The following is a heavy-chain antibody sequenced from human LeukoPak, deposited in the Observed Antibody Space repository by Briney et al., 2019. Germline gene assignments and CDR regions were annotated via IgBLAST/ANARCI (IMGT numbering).Heavy chain of an antibody. CDR2: IKQDGGEK. Sequence: GGSLRLSCAASGFTFSSYWMNWVRQAPGKGLEWVATIKQDGGEKYYVDSVKGRFTISRDNAKDSLYLQMNSLRAEDTAVYYCARDREGYCSSTSCFTWGQGTLVTVSS. CDR3: ARDREGYCSSTSCFT. CDR1: GFTFSSYW. V-gene: IGHV3-7*01. J-gene: IGHJ4*02. D-gene: IGHD2-2*02.